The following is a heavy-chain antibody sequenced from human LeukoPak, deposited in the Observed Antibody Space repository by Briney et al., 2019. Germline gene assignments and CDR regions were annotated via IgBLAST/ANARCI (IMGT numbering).Heavy chain of an antibody. CDR2: IHHNGNT. CDR3: ARRGDY. CDR1: GHSISSTYY. V-gene: IGHV4-38-2*01. J-gene: IGHJ4*02. Sequence: SETLSLTCDVSGHSISSTYYWGWIRQPPGKGLEWIGNIHHNGNTAYNPSLNSRVTMSVDTSRNQFSLKLSSVTAADTAVYYCARRGDYWGQGTLVTVSS. D-gene: IGHD3-10*01.